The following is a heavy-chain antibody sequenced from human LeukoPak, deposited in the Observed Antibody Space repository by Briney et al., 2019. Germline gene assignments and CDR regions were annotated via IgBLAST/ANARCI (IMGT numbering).Heavy chain of an antibody. V-gene: IGHV3-23*01. J-gene: IGHJ4*02. Sequence: PGGSLRLSCTASGFTFSSYGMNWVRQAPGKGLEWVSAVGRSGDVIYYADSVKGRFIISRDNSKNTLFLQMNSLRAEDTAVYYCATGVLNYWGQGTLVTVSS. CDR1: GFTFSSYG. CDR2: VGRSGDVI. CDR3: ATGVLNY.